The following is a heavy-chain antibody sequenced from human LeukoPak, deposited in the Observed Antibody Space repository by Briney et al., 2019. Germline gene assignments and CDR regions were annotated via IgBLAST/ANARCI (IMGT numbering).Heavy chain of an antibody. D-gene: IGHD3-3*01. J-gene: IGHJ4*02. V-gene: IGHV3-23*01. CDR1: GFTFSSYA. CDR2: ISGSGGST. CDR3: AKEGSLYDFRSGYLDNPFDY. Sequence: GGSLRLSCAASGFTFSSYAMNWVRQAPGKGLEWVSAISGSGGSTYYADSVKGRFTISRDNSKNTLYLQMNSLRAEDTAVYYCAKEGSLYDFRSGYLDNPFDYWGQGTLVTVSS.